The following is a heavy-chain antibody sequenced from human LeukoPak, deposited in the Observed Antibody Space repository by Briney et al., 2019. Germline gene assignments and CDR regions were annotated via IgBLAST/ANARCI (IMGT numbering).Heavy chain of an antibody. CDR1: GFTFGSYA. D-gene: IGHD2-2*01. CDR3: AKGPQSTYYYYMDV. Sequence: GGSLRLSCAASGFTFGSYAMSWARQAPGKGLEWVSGISGSGGSTYYADSVKGRFTISRDNSKNTLYLQMNSLRAEDTAVYYCAKGPQSTYYYYMDVWGKGTTVTVSS. CDR2: ISGSGGST. J-gene: IGHJ6*03. V-gene: IGHV3-23*01.